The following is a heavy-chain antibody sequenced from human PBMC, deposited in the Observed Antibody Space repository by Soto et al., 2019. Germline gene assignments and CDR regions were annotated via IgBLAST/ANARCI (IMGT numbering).Heavy chain of an antibody. J-gene: IGHJ3*02. CDR2: IGRRGSAT. Sequence: VQLVESGGGLVQPGGSLRLSCEAFEFSLSTYEVAWVRQAPGKGLEWVSHIGRRGSATYYADSVKGRFSISRDNAKNSVLLQMNSLRADDTAVYFCARVYDDYLIDAFDIWGQGTMVSVSS. CDR3: ARVYDDYLIDAFDI. V-gene: IGHV3-48*03. D-gene: IGHD4-17*01. CDR1: EFSLSTYE.